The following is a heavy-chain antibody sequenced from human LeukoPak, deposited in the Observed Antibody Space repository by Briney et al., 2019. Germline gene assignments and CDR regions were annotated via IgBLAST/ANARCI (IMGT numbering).Heavy chain of an antibody. J-gene: IGHJ4*02. D-gene: IGHD3-10*01. V-gene: IGHV3-30-3*01. Sequence: GGSLRLSCAASGFTFSSYAMHWVRQAPGKGLEWVAVISYDGSNKYYADSVKGRFTISRDNSKNTLYLQMNSLRAEDTAVYYRARDYYGSGRYIDYWGQGTLVTVSS. CDR2: ISYDGSNK. CDR1: GFTFSSYA. CDR3: ARDYYGSGRYIDY.